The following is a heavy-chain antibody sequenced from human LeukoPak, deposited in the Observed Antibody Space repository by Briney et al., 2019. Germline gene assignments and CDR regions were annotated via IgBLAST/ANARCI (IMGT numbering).Heavy chain of an antibody. CDR2: ISGSGGNT. CDR1: GFTFNTYA. J-gene: IGHJ3*02. V-gene: IGHV3-23*01. D-gene: IGHD2-8*01. Sequence: GGSLRLSCAASGFTFNTYAMSWVRQAPGKGLEWVSGISGSGGNTYYADSVKGRFTISRDNAKNSLYLQMNSLRAEDTAVYYCARDDCSNGVCYNDAFDIWGQGTMVTVSS. CDR3: ARDDCSNGVCYNDAFDI.